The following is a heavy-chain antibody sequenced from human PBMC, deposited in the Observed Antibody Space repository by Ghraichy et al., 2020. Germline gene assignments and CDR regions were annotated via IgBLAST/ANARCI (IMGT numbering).Heavy chain of an antibody. D-gene: IGHD3-3*01. CDR1: GASISSNHW. J-gene: IGHJ4*02. CDR2: MLHSGNT. V-gene: IGHV4-4*02. Sequence: SETLSLTCAVSGASISSNHWWSWVRQPPGDGLEWIGEMLHSGNTNYNPSLKSRVTISVDKSKNQFSLKVNSVTAADTAVYYCASSARKVGGYYLSFDYWGQGTLITVSS. CDR3: ASSARKVGGYYLSFDY.